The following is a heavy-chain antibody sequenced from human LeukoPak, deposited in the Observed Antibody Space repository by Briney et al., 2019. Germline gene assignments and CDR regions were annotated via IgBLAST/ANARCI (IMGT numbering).Heavy chain of an antibody. D-gene: IGHD3-16*01. CDR1: GFTFSSYW. J-gene: IGHJ6*04. CDR3: ARSFDNYYYYHMDV. V-gene: IGHV3-74*01. CDR2: IDSDGSST. Sequence: PGGSLRLSCAASGFTFSSYWMHWVRQAPGKGLVWVSRIDSDGSSTNYADSVKGRFTSSRDNAKNSLYLQMNSLRAEDTAVYYCARSFDNYYYYHMDVWGKGTTVTVSS.